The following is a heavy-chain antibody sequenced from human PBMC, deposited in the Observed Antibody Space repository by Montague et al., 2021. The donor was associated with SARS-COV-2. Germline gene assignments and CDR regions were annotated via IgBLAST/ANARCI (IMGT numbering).Heavy chain of an antibody. J-gene: IGHJ4*02. CDR1: GGSISSSSYY. V-gene: IGHV4-39*01. CDR2: IYYSGNT. CDR3: ASYRRGYSYDLSFDY. D-gene: IGHD5-18*01. Sequence: SETLSLTCTVSGGSISSSSYYWGWLRQPPGQGLEWIGNIYYSGNTXSNPSLQSRVTISVDTSKNQFSLKLNSATAADTAVYYCASYRRGYSYDLSFDYWGQGTLVTVSS.